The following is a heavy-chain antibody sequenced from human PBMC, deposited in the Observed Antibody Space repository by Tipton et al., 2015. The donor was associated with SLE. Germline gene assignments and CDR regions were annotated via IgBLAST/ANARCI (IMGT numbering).Heavy chain of an antibody. CDR3: ARDRGSSY. V-gene: IGHV4-34*01. CDR2: IKHSGST. CDR1: GGSFSGYY. Sequence: TLSLTCAVYGGSFSGYYWSWIRQPPGKGLEWIGEIKHSGSTNYNPSLKSRVTISVDTSKNQFSLKLSSVTAADTAVYYCARDRGSSYWGQGTLVTVSS. J-gene: IGHJ4*02.